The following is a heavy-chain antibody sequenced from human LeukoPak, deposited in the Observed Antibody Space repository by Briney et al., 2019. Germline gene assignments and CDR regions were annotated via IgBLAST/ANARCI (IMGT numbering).Heavy chain of an antibody. CDR3: ARDSRATGRGTKTDYTDV. CDR1: GFTFSNYE. V-gene: IGHV3-48*03. CDR2: ISGSGSTI. J-gene: IGHJ6*03. Sequence: GGSLRLSCAASGFTFSNYEMNWVRQAPGKGLEWVSYISGSGSTIYYADSVKGRFTISRDNAKNSLYLQMNSLRAEDKGVYYCARDSRATGRGTKTDYTDVWGRGNTVTVSS. D-gene: IGHD5-24*01.